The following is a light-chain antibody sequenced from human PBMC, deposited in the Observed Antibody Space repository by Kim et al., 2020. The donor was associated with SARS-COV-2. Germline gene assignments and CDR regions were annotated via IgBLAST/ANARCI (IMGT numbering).Light chain of an antibody. CDR1: GRDVGGYNY. Sequence: PGQPLTIACSGTGRDVGGYNYVSWYQQHPGKAPQLIIYDVSERPSGVPARFSGSKSGNTASLTVTGLQADDEADYHCCSYAGTYKVFGGGTQLTVL. CDR3: CSYAGTYKV. CDR2: DVS. J-gene: IGLJ3*02. V-gene: IGLV2-11*02.